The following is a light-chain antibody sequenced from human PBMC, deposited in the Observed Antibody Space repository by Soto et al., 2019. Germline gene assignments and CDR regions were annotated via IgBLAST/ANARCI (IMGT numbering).Light chain of an antibody. Sequence: QSALTQPASVSGSPGQSITIPCTGTSGDVGSYNLASWYQQHPGKAPKLLIYEVTERPSGVSNRFSGSKSGSTASLTISGLQPDDEADYYCCSYAGNSEVFGTGTKLTVL. CDR3: CSYAGNSEV. V-gene: IGLV2-23*02. J-gene: IGLJ1*01. CDR2: EVT. CDR1: SGDVGSYNL.